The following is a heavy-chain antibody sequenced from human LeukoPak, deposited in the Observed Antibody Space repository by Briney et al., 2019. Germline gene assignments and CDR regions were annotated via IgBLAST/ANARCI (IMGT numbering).Heavy chain of an antibody. CDR2: IYYSGST. V-gene: IGHV4-59*01. CDR1: GGSISSYY. CDR3: ARGGLYFDY. J-gene: IGHJ4*02. Sequence: SETLSLICTVSGGSISSYYWSWIRQPPGKGLEWIGYIYYSGSTNYNPSLKSRVTISVDTSKNQFSLKLSSVTAADTAVYYCARGGLYFDYRGQGTLVTVSS.